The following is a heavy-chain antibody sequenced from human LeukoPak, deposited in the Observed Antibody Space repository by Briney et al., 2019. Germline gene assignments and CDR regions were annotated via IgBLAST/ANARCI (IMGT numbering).Heavy chain of an antibody. J-gene: IGHJ6*03. Sequence: SETLSLTCTVSGGSISSGSYYWSWIRQPAGKGLEWIGRIYTSGSTNYNPSLKSRVTISVDTSKNQFSLKLSSVTAADTAVYYCARAARDDSSGYYYPGDYYYYYYMDVWGKGTTVTVSS. CDR2: IYTSGST. D-gene: IGHD3-22*01. V-gene: IGHV4-61*02. CDR3: ARAARDDSSGYYYPGDYYYYYYMDV. CDR1: GGSISSGSYY.